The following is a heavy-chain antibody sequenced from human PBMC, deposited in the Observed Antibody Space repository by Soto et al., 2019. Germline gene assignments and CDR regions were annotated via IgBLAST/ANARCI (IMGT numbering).Heavy chain of an antibody. J-gene: IGHJ4*02. V-gene: IGHV4-30-4*01. D-gene: IGHD3-10*01. Sequence: KTSETLSLTCNVSGGPIKTGDYYWNWIRQPPGKGLEWIGYVFYSGATNYSPSLKSRAAISMDTSKNQFSLSLTSVTAADTAVYYCARAGLSYGHLLFWGQGIRVTVSS. CDR2: VFYSGAT. CDR3: ARAGLSYGHLLF. CDR1: GGPIKTGDYY.